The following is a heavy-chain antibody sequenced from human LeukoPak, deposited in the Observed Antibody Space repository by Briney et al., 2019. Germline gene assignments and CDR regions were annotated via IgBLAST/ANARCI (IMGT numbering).Heavy chain of an antibody. J-gene: IGHJ5*02. V-gene: IGHV3-21*04. CDR1: GFTFSSYS. CDR3: AKGEKYYDFWSGYSARGNWFDP. D-gene: IGHD3-3*01. CDR2: ISSSSSYI. Sequence: GGSLRLSCAASGFTFSSYSMNWVRQAPGKGLEWVSSISSSSSYIYYADSVKGRFTISRDNSKNTLYLQMNSLRAEDTAVYYCAKGEKYYDFWSGYSARGNWFDPWGQGTLVTVSS.